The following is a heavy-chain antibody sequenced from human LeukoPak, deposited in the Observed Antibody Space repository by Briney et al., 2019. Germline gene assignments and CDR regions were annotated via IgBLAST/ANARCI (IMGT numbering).Heavy chain of an antibody. D-gene: IGHD4-17*01. V-gene: IGHV7-4-1*02. Sequence: ASVKVSCKASGYTVNTYAMSRVRQAPGQGLEWMGWINTNTGNPTNAQGFRGRFVFSLDTSVSTAYLQISSLKAEDTAVYYCARWTTVTGTFAHWGQATLVTVSS. CDR1: GYTVNTYA. J-gene: IGHJ4*02. CDR3: ARWTTVTGTFAH. CDR2: INTNTGNP.